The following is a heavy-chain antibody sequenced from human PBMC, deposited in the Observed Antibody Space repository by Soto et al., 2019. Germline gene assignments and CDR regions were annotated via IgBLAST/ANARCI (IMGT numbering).Heavy chain of an antibody. CDR1: GYTFNSHY. V-gene: IGHV1-46*02. Sequence: QVTLVQSGAEVRKPGASVRLSCKTSGYTFNSHYMHWVRQAPGQGLERMGIITANAGATDYAEKFQGRSTMTRDASTRTFYIEVSGLRSDDTAIYYCARDGDSRGVSRGDDRDSWGQGTLVTVSS. CDR3: ARDGDSRGVSRGDDRDS. CDR2: ITANAGAT. D-gene: IGHD2-21*02. J-gene: IGHJ4*02.